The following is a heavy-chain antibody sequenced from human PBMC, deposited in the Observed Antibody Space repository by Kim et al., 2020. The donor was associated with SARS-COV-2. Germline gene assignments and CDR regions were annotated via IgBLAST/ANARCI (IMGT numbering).Heavy chain of an antibody. V-gene: IGHV4-34*01. CDR3: ARGPGQQLVRNFDY. J-gene: IGHJ4*02. Sequence: NPSIKSRVTISVDTSKNQFSLKLSSVTAADTAVYYCARGPGQQLVRNFDYWGQGTLVTVSS. D-gene: IGHD6-13*01.